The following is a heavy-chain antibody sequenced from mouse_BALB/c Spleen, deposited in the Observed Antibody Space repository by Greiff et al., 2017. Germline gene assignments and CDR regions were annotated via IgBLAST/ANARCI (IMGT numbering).Heavy chain of an antibody. V-gene: IGHV1S29*02. D-gene: IGHD3-1*01. CDR2: IYPYNGGT. J-gene: IGHJ4*01. CDR1: GYTFTDYN. CDR3: ARSGYPYAMDY. Sequence: VQLKESGPELVKPGASVKISCKASGYTFTDYNMHWVKQSHGKSLEWIGYIYPYNGGTGYNQKFKSKATLTVDNSSSTAYMELRSLTSEDSAVYYCARSGYPYAMDYWGQGTSVTVSS.